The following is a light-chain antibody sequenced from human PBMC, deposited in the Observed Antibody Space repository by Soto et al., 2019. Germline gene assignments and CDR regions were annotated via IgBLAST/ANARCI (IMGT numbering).Light chain of an antibody. CDR1: SSNIGAEYD. CDR2: GDN. J-gene: IGLJ1*01. CDR3: QSYDSSLTNFV. Sequence: QSLLRHPPSVSWAPGHRVSISCTGSSSNIGAEYDVHWYQQLPGTAPKRLIYGDNNRPSGVPDRFSGSKSGTSASLAITRLQPEDEADYYCQSYDSSLTNFVFGTGTKVTVL. V-gene: IGLV1-40*01.